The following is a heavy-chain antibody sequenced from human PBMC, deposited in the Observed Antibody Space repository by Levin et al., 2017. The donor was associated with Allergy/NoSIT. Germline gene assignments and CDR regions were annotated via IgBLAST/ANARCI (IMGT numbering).Heavy chain of an antibody. Sequence: SQTLSLTCAISGDRVSSTNAYWNWIRQSPSRGLEWLGRTYYTSKWYHDYAVSVKSRITINPDTSKNQFSLQLNSVTPEDTAVYYCAKEVGSCSGGSCSRGIVGWGQGSLVTVSS. J-gene: IGHJ4*02. CDR3: AKEVGSCSGGSCSRGIVG. D-gene: IGHD2-15*01. V-gene: IGHV6-1*01. CDR1: GDRVSSTNAY. CDR2: TYYTSKWYH.